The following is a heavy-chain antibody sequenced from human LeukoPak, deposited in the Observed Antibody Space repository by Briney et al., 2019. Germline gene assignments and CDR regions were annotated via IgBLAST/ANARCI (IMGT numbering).Heavy chain of an antibody. J-gene: IGHJ6*03. V-gene: IGHV1-69*13. Sequence: SVKVSCKASGGTFSSYAISWVRQAPGQGLEWMGRIIPIFGTANYAQKFQGRVTITADESTSTAYMELSSLRSEDTAVYYCARLVPAAIKDPGYYYYMDVWGKGTTVTVSS. CDR3: ARLVPAAIKDPGYYYYMDV. CDR2: IIPIFGTA. D-gene: IGHD2-2*02. CDR1: GGTFSSYA.